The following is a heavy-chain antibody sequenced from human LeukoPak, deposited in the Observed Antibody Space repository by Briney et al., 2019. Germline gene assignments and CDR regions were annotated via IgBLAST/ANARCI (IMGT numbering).Heavy chain of an antibody. D-gene: IGHD3-10*01. CDR3: AKSSYYGSSA. CDR1: GFTFSSYA. V-gene: IGHV3-23*01. Sequence: GGSLRLSCAASGFTFSSYAMTWVRQAPGKGLEWVSAITGSGSGSNSSTYYADSVKGRFTISRDNSKNTLFLQMNSLRAEDTAVYYCAKSSYYGSSAWGQGILVTVSS. CDR2: ITGSGSGSNSST. J-gene: IGHJ5*02.